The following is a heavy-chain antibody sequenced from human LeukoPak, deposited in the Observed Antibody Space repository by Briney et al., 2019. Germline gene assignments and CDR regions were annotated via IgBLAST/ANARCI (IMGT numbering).Heavy chain of an antibody. D-gene: IGHD3-10*01. V-gene: IGHV4-34*01. CDR1: GGSFSDSF. CDR3: ARGAHYTWDY. CDR2: ISHSGNT. Sequence: SETLSLTCGSYGGSFSDSFWSWVRQSPEMGMEWIGEISHSGNTKYGPSLESRVTISIDTSKNQVFLKLTSVTAADTAVYYCARGAHYTWDYWGQGTLVTVSS. J-gene: IGHJ4*02.